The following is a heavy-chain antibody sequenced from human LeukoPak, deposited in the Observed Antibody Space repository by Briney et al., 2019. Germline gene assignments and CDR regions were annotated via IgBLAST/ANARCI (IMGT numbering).Heavy chain of an antibody. Sequence: ASVKVSCKASGYTFTTYGFSWVRQAPGQGLEWMGWISAYNGNTNYAQNLRGRVTMTTDTSPTTAYMELRSLRSDDTAVYYCARDSAGTTRYSFDYWGQGTLVTVSS. V-gene: IGHV1-18*01. CDR2: ISAYNGNT. CDR1: GYTFTTYG. J-gene: IGHJ4*02. CDR3: ARDSAGTTRYSFDY. D-gene: IGHD1-7*01.